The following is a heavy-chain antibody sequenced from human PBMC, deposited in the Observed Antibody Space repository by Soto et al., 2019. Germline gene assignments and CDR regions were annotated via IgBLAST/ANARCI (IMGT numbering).Heavy chain of an antibody. CDR2: INPNSGGT. CDR1: GYTFTGYY. D-gene: IGHD3-16*02. CDR3: ARDFDRDWYFDL. V-gene: IGHV1-2*04. Sequence: ASLKVSCKASGYTFTGYYMHWVRQAPGQGLEWMGWINPNSGGTNYAQKFQGWVTMTRDTSISTAYMELSRLRSDDTAVYYCARDFDRDWYFDLWGRGTLVTVSS. J-gene: IGHJ2*01.